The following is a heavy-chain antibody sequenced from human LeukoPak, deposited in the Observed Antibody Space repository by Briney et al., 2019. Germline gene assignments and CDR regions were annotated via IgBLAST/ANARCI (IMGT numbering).Heavy chain of an antibody. V-gene: IGHV1-18*01. CDR2: ISSYNGYT. Sequence: ASVKVSCKASGYTFKNYAIIWVRQAPGQGLEWMGWISSYNGYTHYAQKFQGRVTMTTDTSTSTAYMELRSLRSDDTAVYYCARAFSSLDYWGQGTLVTVSS. J-gene: IGHJ4*02. CDR1: GYTFKNYA. CDR3: ARAFSSLDY. D-gene: IGHD2-2*01.